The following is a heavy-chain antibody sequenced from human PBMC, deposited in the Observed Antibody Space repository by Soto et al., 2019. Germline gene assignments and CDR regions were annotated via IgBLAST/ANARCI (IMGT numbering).Heavy chain of an antibody. CDR2: IMPVFPTP. D-gene: IGHD3-3*02. V-gene: IGHV1-69*12. CDR1: GGTFRTSA. CDR3: ARDKDRQQLGGNYYYIMDV. Sequence: QVQLVQSGAEVKKPGSSVKVSCKTSGGTFRTSAISWVRQAPGQGLEWMGGIMPVFPTPDYAQKFQGRVTITADESTCTAYRELSSLRSEDTAVYYCARDKDRQQLGGNYYYIMDVWGQGTTVTVSS. J-gene: IGHJ6*01.